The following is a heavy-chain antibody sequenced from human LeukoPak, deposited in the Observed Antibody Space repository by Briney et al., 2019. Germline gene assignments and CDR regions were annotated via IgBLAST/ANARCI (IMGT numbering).Heavy chain of an antibody. Sequence: GSLRLSCTASGFTFGDYAMSWFGQAPGKGLEWVGFIRGKAYGGTTEYAASVKGRFTISRDDSESTTYLQINSLKTEDTAVYYCTRGSDTIFGVARDGFDSWGQGTLVTVSS. CDR1: GFTFGDYA. CDR3: TRGSDTIFGVARDGFDS. V-gene: IGHV3-49*03. CDR2: IRGKAYGGTT. J-gene: IGHJ4*02. D-gene: IGHD3-3*01.